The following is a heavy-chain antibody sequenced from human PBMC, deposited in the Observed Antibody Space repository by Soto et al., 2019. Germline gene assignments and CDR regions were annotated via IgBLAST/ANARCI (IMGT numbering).Heavy chain of an antibody. D-gene: IGHD6-13*01. V-gene: IGHV4-31*03. CDR3: ARYRISGSWSKFDY. CDR1: GLTIRSASSY. CDR2: IYYNGST. Sequence: QVLLQASGPGLLKPSQPLSLPCTVSGLTIRSASSYWGGIRQHPGQGLEWVGNIYYNGSTYYSPSRKSRVTLWVDTSKNQFSLRLASVTAADTAVYYCARYRISGSWSKFDYWGQGTLVTVSS. J-gene: IGHJ4*02.